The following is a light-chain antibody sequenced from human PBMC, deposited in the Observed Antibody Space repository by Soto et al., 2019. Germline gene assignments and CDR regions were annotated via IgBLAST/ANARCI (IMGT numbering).Light chain of an antibody. Sequence: QSALTQPASVSGSPGQSITISCTGTSSDVGGYNHISWYQHYPGKATKLIIYDVNNRPSGVSNRFSGSKSGNTASLTISGLQAEDEADYFCSSYTRSTIYVFGTGTKVTVL. CDR1: SSDVGGYNH. CDR3: SSYTRSTIYV. V-gene: IGLV2-14*03. J-gene: IGLJ1*01. CDR2: DVN.